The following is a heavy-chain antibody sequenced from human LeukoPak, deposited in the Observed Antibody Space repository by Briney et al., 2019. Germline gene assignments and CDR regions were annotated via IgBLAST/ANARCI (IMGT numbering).Heavy chain of an antibody. CDR2: ISTSGSNI. CDR1: GFTFSSYE. Sequence: GGSLRLSCAASGFTFSSYEMNWVRQAPGKGLEWVSFISTSGSNIYYAESVRGRFTISRGNAKNSLYLQMNSLRAEDTALYYCARYYGSGSSNYWGQGTLVTVS. J-gene: IGHJ4*02. D-gene: IGHD3-10*01. V-gene: IGHV3-48*03. CDR3: ARYYGSGSSNY.